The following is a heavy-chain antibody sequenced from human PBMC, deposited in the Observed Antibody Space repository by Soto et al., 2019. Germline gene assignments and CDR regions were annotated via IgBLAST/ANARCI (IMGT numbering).Heavy chain of an antibody. CDR1: GFTVSSNY. CDR2: IYSGGST. Sequence: PGRLLRLRCAASGFTVSSNYMSCVRQAPGKGLEWVSVIYSGGSTYYADSVKGRFTISRDNSKNTLYLQMNSLRAEDTAVYYCTRTITFGGVIARGAFDIWGQGTMVTVSS. V-gene: IGHV3-66*01. CDR3: TRTITFGGVIARGAFDI. J-gene: IGHJ3*02. D-gene: IGHD3-16*02.